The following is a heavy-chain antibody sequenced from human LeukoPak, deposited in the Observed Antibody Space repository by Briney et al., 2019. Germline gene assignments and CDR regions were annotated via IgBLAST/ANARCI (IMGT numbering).Heavy chain of an antibody. J-gene: IGHJ4*02. CDR1: GYTFTSYG. D-gene: IGHD2-15*01. Sequence: ASVKVSCKASGYTFTSYGISWVRQAPGQGLEWMGWISAYNGNTNYAQKLQGRVTMTTDTSTSTAYTELRSLRSDDTAVYYCARFRGVARVDYWGQGTLVTVSS. CDR2: ISAYNGNT. V-gene: IGHV1-18*01. CDR3: ARFRGVARVDY.